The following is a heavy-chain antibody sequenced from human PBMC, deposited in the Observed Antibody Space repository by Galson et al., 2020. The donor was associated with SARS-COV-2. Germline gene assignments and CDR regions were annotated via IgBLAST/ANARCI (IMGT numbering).Heavy chain of an antibody. CDR1: GGSVSSGSYY. Sequence: ASETLSLTCTVSGGSVSSGSYYWSWIRQPPGKGLEWIGYIYYSGSTNYNPSLKSRVTISVDTSKNQFSLKLSSVTAADTAVYYCARDGHYYGSGTTRGGYWFDPWGQGTLVTVSS. J-gene: IGHJ5*02. D-gene: IGHD3-10*01. V-gene: IGHV4-61*01. CDR3: ARDGHYYGSGTTRGGYWFDP. CDR2: IYYSGST.